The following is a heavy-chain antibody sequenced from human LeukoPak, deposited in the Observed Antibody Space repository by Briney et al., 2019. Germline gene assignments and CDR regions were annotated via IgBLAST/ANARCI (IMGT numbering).Heavy chain of an antibody. Sequence: GGSLRLSCAASAFTFSSYAMTWVRQAPGKGLEWVSAISGSGGSTYYADSVKGRFTISRDNSKNTLYVQMNSLRSEDTAVYYCARGYLAYCGGDCYNYGMDVWGQGTTVTVSS. V-gene: IGHV3-23*01. J-gene: IGHJ6*02. D-gene: IGHD2-21*02. CDR3: ARGYLAYCGGDCYNYGMDV. CDR1: AFTFSSYA. CDR2: ISGSGGST.